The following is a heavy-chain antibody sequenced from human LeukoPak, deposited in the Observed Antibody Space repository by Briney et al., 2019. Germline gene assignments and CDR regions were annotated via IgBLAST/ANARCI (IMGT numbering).Heavy chain of an antibody. Sequence: GGSLRLSCAASGFTFSSYGMSWVRQAPGKGLEWVSAISGSGGSTYYADSVKGRFTISRDNSKNTLYLQMNSLRAKDTAVYYCAKVPYGDYYDSSGYYYFEDYWGQGTLVTVSS. CDR1: GFTFSSYG. V-gene: IGHV3-23*01. J-gene: IGHJ4*02. D-gene: IGHD3-22*01. CDR3: AKVPYGDYYDSSGYYYFEDY. CDR2: ISGSGGST.